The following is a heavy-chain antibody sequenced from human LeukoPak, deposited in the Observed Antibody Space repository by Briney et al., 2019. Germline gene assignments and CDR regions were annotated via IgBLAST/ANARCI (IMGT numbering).Heavy chain of an antibody. CDR3: AREPHSGWYYYGMDV. J-gene: IGHJ6*02. V-gene: IGHV3-74*01. Sequence: GGSLRLSCAASGFTFSSYWMHWVRQAPGKGLVWVSRINSDGSSTSYADSVKGRFTISRDNAKNTLYLQMNSLRAEDTAVYYCAREPHSGWYYYGMDVWGQGTTVTVSS. CDR1: GFTFSSYW. CDR2: INSDGSST. D-gene: IGHD6-19*01.